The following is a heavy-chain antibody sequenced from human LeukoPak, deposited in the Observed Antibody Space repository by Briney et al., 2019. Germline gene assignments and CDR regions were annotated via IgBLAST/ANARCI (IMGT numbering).Heavy chain of an antibody. D-gene: IGHD6-19*01. J-gene: IGHJ5*02. CDR1: GFSFNSYW. CDR2: ISSDGSTT. V-gene: IGHV3-74*01. CDR3: ARAQAVAGTGGFDP. Sequence: GGSLRLSCAASGFSFNSYWMHWVRQVPGKGLVWVSRISSDGSTTSYADSVKGRFTISRDNAKNTLYLQMNSLRDEDTAIYYCARAQAVAGTGGFDPWGQGTLVTVSS.